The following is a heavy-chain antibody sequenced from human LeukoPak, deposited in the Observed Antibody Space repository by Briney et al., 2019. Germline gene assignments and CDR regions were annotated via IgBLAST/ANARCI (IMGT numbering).Heavy chain of an antibody. CDR2: IYPGDSDT. CDR1: GYSFTSYW. CDR3: ARHEIAAAGTYDY. D-gene: IGHD6-13*01. J-gene: IGHJ4*02. Sequence: GESLKISCKGSGYSFTSYWIGWVRQMPGKGLEWMGIIYPGDSDTRYSPSFQGQVTTSADKSISTAYLQWSSLKASDTAMYYCARHEIAAAGTYDYWGQGTLVTVSS. V-gene: IGHV5-51*01.